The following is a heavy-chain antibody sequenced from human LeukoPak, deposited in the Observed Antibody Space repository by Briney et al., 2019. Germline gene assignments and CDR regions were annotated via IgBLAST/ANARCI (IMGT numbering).Heavy chain of an antibody. CDR1: GFTFADYA. CDR2: INWNSGSV. CDR3: VKRSCNGGRCYFDY. V-gene: IGHV3-9*01. Sequence: GGSLRLSCAASGFTFADYAMYWVRQAPGKGLAWVSGINWNSGSVVYVDSVKGRFTISRGNAKNSLHLQMNSLRTEDTAFYYCVKRSCNGGRCYFDYWGQGTLVTVSS. D-gene: IGHD2-15*01. J-gene: IGHJ4*02.